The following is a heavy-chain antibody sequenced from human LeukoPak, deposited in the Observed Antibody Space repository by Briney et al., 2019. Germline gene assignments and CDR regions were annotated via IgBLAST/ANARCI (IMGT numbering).Heavy chain of an antibody. CDR2: FDPEDGET. J-gene: IGHJ4*02. CDR3: ATARLIVDILTGYYRRGPTPSFDY. D-gene: IGHD3-9*01. V-gene: IGHV1-24*01. Sequence: GASVKVSCKVSGYTLTELSMHWVRQAPGKGLEWMGGFDPEDGETIYAQKFQGRVTMTEDTSTDTAYMELSSLRSEDTAVYYCATARLIVDILTGYYRRGPTPSFDYWGQGTLVTVSS. CDR1: GYTLTELS.